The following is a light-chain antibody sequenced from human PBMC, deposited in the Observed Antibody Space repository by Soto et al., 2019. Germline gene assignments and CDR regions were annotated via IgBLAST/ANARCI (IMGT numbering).Light chain of an antibody. Sequence: DIQMTQSPSTLSASVGDRVTITCRASQSISSWLAWYQQKPGKAPKLLIYKASSLESGVPSRFSGSGSGTEFTLTISSLQPDDFATCYCQQYNSYSWTLGQGTKVEIK. CDR1: QSISSW. J-gene: IGKJ1*01. CDR2: KAS. CDR3: QQYNSYSWT. V-gene: IGKV1-5*03.